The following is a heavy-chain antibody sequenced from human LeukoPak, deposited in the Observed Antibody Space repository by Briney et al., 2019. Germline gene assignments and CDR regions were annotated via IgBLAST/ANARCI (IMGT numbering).Heavy chain of an antibody. CDR2: ISSSSSYI. J-gene: IGHJ4*02. Sequence: GGSLRLSCAASGFTFSSYSMNWVRQAPGKGLEWVSSISSSSSYIYYADSVKGRFTISRDNAKNSLYLQMNSLRAEDTAVYYCAKEYSSGWADYWGQGTLVTVSS. D-gene: IGHD6-19*01. CDR1: GFTFSSYS. CDR3: AKEYSSGWADY. V-gene: IGHV3-21*01.